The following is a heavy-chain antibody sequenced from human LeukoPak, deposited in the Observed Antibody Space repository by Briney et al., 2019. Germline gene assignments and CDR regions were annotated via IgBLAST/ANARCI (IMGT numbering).Heavy chain of an antibody. Sequence: GRSLRLSCAASGFTFSSYGMHWVRQAPGKGLEWVAVIWYDGSNKYYADSVKGRFTISRDNSKNTLYLQMNSLRAEDTAVYYCARDLGAKSSTSYYYYYYYGMDVWGQGTTVTVSS. J-gene: IGHJ6*02. CDR1: GFTFSSYG. D-gene: IGHD2-2*01. CDR2: IWYDGSNK. V-gene: IGHV3-33*01. CDR3: ARDLGAKSSTSYYYYYYYGMDV.